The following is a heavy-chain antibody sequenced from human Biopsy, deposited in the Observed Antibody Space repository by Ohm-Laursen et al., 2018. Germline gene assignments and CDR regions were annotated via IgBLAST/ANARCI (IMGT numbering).Heavy chain of an antibody. J-gene: IGHJ6*02. V-gene: IGHV1-46*01. CDR2: ISPSGATT. CDR3: ARAGVGSDGTDSYYYGMDV. Sequence: SVEVSCKASGNTFATYHIHWVRQAPGQGLEWMGVISPSGATTSFSQKFQGRITMTRDTSTGTVYMDLNSLGSEDTAVYYCARAGVGSDGTDSYYYGMDVWGPGTTVTVSS. D-gene: IGHD5-24*01. CDR1: GNTFATYH.